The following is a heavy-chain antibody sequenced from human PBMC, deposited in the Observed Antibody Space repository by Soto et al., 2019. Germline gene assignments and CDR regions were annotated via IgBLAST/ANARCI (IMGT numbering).Heavy chain of an antibody. CDR3: ASSQRRSTRLELYYYYYYGMDA. CDR2: IIPIPGTA. V-gene: IGHV1-69*01. CDR1: GGTFSSYA. Sequence: QVQLVQSGAEVKKPGSSVKVSCKASGGTFSSYAISWVRQAPGQGLEWMGGIIPIPGTANYAQKFQGRVTITADESSCPAYMELSSLRSEDTAVYYCASSQRRSTRLELYYYYYYGMDACGQGTTVTVSS. J-gene: IGHJ6*02. D-gene: IGHD2-2*01.